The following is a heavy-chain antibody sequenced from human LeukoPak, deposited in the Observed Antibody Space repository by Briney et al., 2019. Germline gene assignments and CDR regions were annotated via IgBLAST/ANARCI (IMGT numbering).Heavy chain of an antibody. J-gene: IGHJ2*01. Sequence: PSETLSLTCTVSGHSISSGYYWGWIRQPPGKGLEWIGSIYHSGSTYYNPSLKSRVTISVDTSKNQFSLKLSSVTAADTAVYYCARGGAVAFDLWGRGTLVTVSS. CDR1: GHSISSGYY. CDR2: IYHSGST. V-gene: IGHV4-38-2*02. D-gene: IGHD6-19*01. CDR3: ARGGAVAFDL.